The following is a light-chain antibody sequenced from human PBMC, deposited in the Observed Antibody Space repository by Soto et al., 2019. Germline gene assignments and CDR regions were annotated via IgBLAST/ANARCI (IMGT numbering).Light chain of an antibody. CDR1: QSVSSN. CDR3: QQYNNWGT. J-gene: IGKJ1*01. V-gene: IGKV3-15*01. Sequence: EIVMTQSPATLSVSPGERATLSCRASQSVSSNLAWYQHKPGQAPRLLIYVASTRATGIPARFSCSGSGTEFNLTISSMPAEDFAVYYCQQYNNWGTFGQGTKVEIK. CDR2: VAS.